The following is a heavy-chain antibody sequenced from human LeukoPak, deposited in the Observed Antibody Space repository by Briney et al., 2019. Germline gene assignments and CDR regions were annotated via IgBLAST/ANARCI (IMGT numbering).Heavy chain of an antibody. CDR2: ISTSSTNV. J-gene: IGHJ5*02. Sequence: GGSLRLSCAASGFTFSVYPMTWVRQAPGKGLEWVSYISTSSTNVYYADSVKGRFTISRDNTNNSLYLQMNSLSNEETAIYSCARDGTRVGATSWFDPWGQGTLVTVSS. V-gene: IGHV3-48*02. CDR1: GFTFSVYP. D-gene: IGHD1-26*01. CDR3: ARDGTRVGATSWFDP.